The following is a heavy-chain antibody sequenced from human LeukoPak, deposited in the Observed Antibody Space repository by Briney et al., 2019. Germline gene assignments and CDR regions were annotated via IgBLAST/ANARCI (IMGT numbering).Heavy chain of an antibody. CDR3: ARVMGDSSSWYGGGNWFDP. D-gene: IGHD6-13*01. CDR1: GFTFDDYG. V-gene: IGHV3-20*04. J-gene: IGHJ5*02. Sequence: GESLRLSCAASGFTFDDYGMSWVRQPPGKGLEWVSGINWNGGSTGYADSVKGRFTISRDNAKNSLYLQMNSLRAEDTALYYCARVMGDSSSWYGGGNWFDPWGQGTLVTVSS. CDR2: INWNGGST.